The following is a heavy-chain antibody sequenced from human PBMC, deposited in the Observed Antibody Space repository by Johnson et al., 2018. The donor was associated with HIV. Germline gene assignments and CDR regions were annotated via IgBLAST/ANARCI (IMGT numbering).Heavy chain of an antibody. J-gene: IGHJ3*01. V-gene: IGHV3-13*01. D-gene: IGHD3-10*02. CDR2: IDSDGET. CDR3: ARWSRYTYDNVDAYLLHAFDF. Sequence: VQLVESGGGLVQRGGSLRLSCEASGFTLGSYDMHWVRQAAGKGLEWVSEIDSDGETYYPASVKGRFTISRDSSKNTLYLQMNSLRVEDTAVYYCARWSRYTYDNVDAYLLHAFDFWGQGTMVTVSS. CDR1: GFTLGSYD.